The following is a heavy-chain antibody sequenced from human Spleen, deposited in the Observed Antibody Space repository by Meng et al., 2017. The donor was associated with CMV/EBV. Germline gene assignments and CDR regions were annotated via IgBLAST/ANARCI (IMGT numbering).Heavy chain of an antibody. J-gene: IGHJ4*02. Sequence: GESLKISCAACGFTFSSYDMHWVRQATGKGLEWVSAIGTAGDTYYPGSVKGQFTISRENAKNSLYLQMNSLRAGDTAVYYCARVPGDYWGQGTLVTVSS. CDR3: ARVPGDY. V-gene: IGHV3-13*03. CDR1: GFTFSSYD. CDR2: IGTAGDT.